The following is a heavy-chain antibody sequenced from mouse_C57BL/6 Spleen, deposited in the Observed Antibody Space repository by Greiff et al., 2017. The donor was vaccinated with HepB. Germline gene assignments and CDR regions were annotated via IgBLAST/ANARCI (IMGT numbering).Heavy chain of an antibody. J-gene: IGHJ4*01. Sequence: VKLVESGAELARPGASVKLSCKASGYTFTSYGISWVKQRTGQGLEWIGEIYPRSGNTYYNEKFKGKATLTADKSSSTAYMELRSLTSEDSAVYFCARYGYDGAMDYWGQGTSVTVSS. CDR3: ARYGYDGAMDY. CDR2: IYPRSGNT. V-gene: IGHV1-81*01. CDR1: GYTFTSYG. D-gene: IGHD2-2*01.